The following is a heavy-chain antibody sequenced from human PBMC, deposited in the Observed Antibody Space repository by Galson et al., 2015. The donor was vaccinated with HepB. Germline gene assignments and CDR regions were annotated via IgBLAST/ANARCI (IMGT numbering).Heavy chain of an antibody. Sequence: SLRLSCAASGFSFSASGIHWVRQASGTGLEWVGRIRRKGDRYATAFVGSVKGRFTVSRDDSKNMAYLPMNSLKIEGTAVYYCTRRSNDCYSRVCGMDVWGQGTTVIVSS. V-gene: IGHV3-73*01. CDR1: GFSFSASG. J-gene: IGHJ6*02. CDR3: TRRSNDCYSRVCGMDV. CDR2: IRRKGDRYAT. D-gene: IGHD2-21*02.